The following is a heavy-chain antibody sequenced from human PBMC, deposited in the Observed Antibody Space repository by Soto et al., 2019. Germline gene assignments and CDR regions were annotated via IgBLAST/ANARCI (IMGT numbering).Heavy chain of an antibody. J-gene: IGHJ4*02. CDR2: ITDSGGDT. Sequence: GGSLRLSCAASGFTFSSYAMSWVRQAPGKGLEWVSAITDSGGDTYHADSVKGRFTISRDNSKNTLYMQMNSLTAEDTAVYYCAKGSASSRPYYFAYWGQGTLVTVSS. V-gene: IGHV3-23*01. D-gene: IGHD2-2*01. CDR3: AKGSASSRPYYFAY. CDR1: GFTFSSYA.